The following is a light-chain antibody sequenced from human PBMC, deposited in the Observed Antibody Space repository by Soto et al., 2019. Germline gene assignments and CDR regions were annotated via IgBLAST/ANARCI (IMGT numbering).Light chain of an antibody. CDR1: QGIGSW. V-gene: IGKV1-12*01. CDR3: QQANSFPIT. J-gene: IGKJ5*01. CDR2: AAS. Sequence: DIQMTQSPSSVSASVGDRVTVTCRASQGIGSWLAWYQKKPGKAPILLIYAASSLQSGVPSRFSGSGSGTDFPLTISSLQPEDCEIYFCQQANSFPITFGQGTRLEIK.